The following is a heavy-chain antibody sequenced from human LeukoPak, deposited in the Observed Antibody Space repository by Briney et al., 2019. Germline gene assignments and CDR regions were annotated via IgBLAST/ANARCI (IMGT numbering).Heavy chain of an antibody. CDR3: AKEGGSSEAFDY. D-gene: IGHD6-6*01. CDR2: IRYDGSNK. CDR1: GFTVSSNY. Sequence: GSLRLSCAASGFTVSSNYMSWVRQAPGKGLEWVAFIRYDGSNKYYADSVKGRFTISRDNSKNTLYLQMNSLRAEDTAVYYCAKEGGSSEAFDYWGQGTLVTVSS. V-gene: IGHV3-30*02. J-gene: IGHJ4*02.